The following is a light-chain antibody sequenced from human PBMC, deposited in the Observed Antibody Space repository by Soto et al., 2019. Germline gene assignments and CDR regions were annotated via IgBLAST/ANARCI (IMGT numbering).Light chain of an antibody. CDR3: QQYDIWPSGT. CDR2: GAS. CDR1: QSVGVN. J-gene: IGKJ1*01. Sequence: EIVMTQSPVALSVSPGERATLSCRASQSVGVNLAWYQQKPGQAPRLLMYGASTRATGVPVRFSGSGSGTEFTLTISSPQSEEFAVYYCQQYDIWPSGTFGQGTKVEIK. V-gene: IGKV3-15*01.